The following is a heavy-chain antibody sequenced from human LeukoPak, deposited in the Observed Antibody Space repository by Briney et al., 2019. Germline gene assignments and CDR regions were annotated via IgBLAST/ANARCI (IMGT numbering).Heavy chain of an antibody. CDR3: AREHIAGYSYGPPIDY. CDR1: GYTFTSYG. D-gene: IGHD5-18*01. J-gene: IGHJ4*02. Sequence: ASVKVSCKASGYTFTSYGISWVRQAPGQGLEWMGWISAYNGNTNYAQKLQGRVTMTTDTSTSTAYMELRSLRSDDTAVYYCAREHIAGYSYGPPIDYWGQGTLVTVSS. CDR2: ISAYNGNT. V-gene: IGHV1-18*01.